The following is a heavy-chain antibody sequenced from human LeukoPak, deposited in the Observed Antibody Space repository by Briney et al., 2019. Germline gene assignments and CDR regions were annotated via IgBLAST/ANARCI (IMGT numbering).Heavy chain of an antibody. J-gene: IGHJ3*02. Sequence: GGSLRLSCAASGFTVSSNYMSWVRQAPGKGLEWVSIIYSGGSTFYADSVKGRFTISRDNSKNTLYLQMNSLRAKDTAVYYCARGGSYLSAFDIWGQGTMVTVSS. CDR1: GFTVSSNY. V-gene: IGHV3-53*01. CDR3: ARGGSYLSAFDI. CDR2: IYSGGST. D-gene: IGHD1-26*01.